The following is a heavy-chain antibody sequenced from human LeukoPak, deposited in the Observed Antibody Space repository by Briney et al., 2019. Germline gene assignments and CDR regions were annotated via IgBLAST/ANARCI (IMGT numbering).Heavy chain of an antibody. Sequence: GASVKVSCKASGYTFTSYAMHWVRQAPGQRLEWMGWINAGNGNTKYSQKFQGRVTITRDTSASTAYMELSSLRSEDTAVYYCARVGCDILTGYYRYGMDVWGKGTTVTVSS. CDR3: ARVGCDILTGYYRYGMDV. CDR2: INAGNGNT. J-gene: IGHJ6*04. CDR1: GYTFTSYA. V-gene: IGHV1-3*01. D-gene: IGHD3-9*01.